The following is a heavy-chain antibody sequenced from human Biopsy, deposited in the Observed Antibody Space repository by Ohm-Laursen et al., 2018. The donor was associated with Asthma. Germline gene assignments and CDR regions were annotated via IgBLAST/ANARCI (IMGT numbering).Heavy chain of an antibody. CDR2: IDWEEDK. Sequence: TQTLTLTFSFSGFSLSSSGANVNWIRQPPVKALEWLARIDWEEDKFYSTSLRTRLTISKGSSEDQVVLTMTNMGPVDTATYYCTRHNDYWGPGILVTASS. J-gene: IGHJ4*02. V-gene: IGHV2-70*04. CDR3: TRHNDY. D-gene: IGHD1-14*01. CDR1: GFSLSSSGAN.